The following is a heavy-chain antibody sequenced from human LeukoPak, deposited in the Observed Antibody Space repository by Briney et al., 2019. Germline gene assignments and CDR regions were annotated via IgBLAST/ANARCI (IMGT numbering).Heavy chain of an antibody. V-gene: IGHV1-18*01. J-gene: IGHJ5*02. Sequence: ASVKVSCKASGYTFSTYDFSWVRQAPGQGLEWMGWISAYNGNTNYAQKLQGRVTMTTDTSTSTAYMELRSLRSDDTAVYYCASDGYSSGWYPGRWFDPWGQGTLVTVSS. D-gene: IGHD6-19*01. CDR1: GYTFSTYD. CDR3: ASDGYSSGWYPGRWFDP. CDR2: ISAYNGNT.